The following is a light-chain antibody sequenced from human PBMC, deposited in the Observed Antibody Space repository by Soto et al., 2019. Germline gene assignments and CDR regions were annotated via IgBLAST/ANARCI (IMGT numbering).Light chain of an antibody. V-gene: IGKV1-9*01. Sequence: IQLTQSPSSLSASVGDRVTITCRASQDIATYLAWYQQKPGEAPKLLIYAASTLYGGVPSRFSGSGSGTDFTLTISSLQAEDVAAYYCQQYYSSPLTFGGGTKV. CDR3: QQYYSSPLT. CDR1: QDIATY. J-gene: IGKJ4*01. CDR2: AAS.